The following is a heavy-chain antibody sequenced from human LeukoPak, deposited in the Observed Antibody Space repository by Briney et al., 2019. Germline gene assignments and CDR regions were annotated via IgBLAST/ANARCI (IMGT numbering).Heavy chain of an antibody. Sequence: SETLSLTCAVYGGSFNDYNWTWIRQPPGKGLEWIGEIGHNGTTNYNPSLKGRVTISVDTSKNQLSLSLTSVTAADTAVYYCARPSGGTPFKRFDYWGQGTLVTVSS. CDR1: GGSFNDYN. V-gene: IGHV4-34*01. J-gene: IGHJ4*02. CDR3: ARPSGGTPFKRFDY. CDR2: IGHNGTT. D-gene: IGHD1-1*01.